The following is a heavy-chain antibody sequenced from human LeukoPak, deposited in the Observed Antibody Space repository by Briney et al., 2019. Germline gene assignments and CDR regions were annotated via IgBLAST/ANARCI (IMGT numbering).Heavy chain of an antibody. CDR3: ASPFGYSSSWYDDY. CDR1: GFTFSSYA. Sequence: GGSLRLSCAASGFTFSSYAMSRVRQAPGKGLEWVSAISGSGGSTYYADSVKGRFTISRDNSKNTLYLQMNSLRAEDTAVYYCASPFGYSSSWYDDYWGQGTLVTVSS. CDR2: ISGSGGST. D-gene: IGHD6-13*01. J-gene: IGHJ4*02. V-gene: IGHV3-23*01.